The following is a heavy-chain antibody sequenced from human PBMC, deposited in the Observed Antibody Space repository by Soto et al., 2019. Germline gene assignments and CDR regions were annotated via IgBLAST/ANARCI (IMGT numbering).Heavy chain of an antibody. CDR1: GYTSSNDG. CDR2: ISAYNGNT. V-gene: IGHV1-18*01. CDR3: ARGGPTSADYYYGMEG. Sequence: ASVKVSCKASGYTSSNDGINWVRQAPGQGLEWMGWISAYNGNTEYAQNFQGRVTMTTDTSTSTAYMELRSLRSEDTAVYSCARGGPTSADYYYGMEGWGVGTKVTVSS. J-gene: IGHJ6*04. D-gene: IGHD3-10*01.